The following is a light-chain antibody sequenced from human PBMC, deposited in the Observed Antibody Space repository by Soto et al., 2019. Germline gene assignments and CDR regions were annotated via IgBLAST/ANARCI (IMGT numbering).Light chain of an antibody. Sequence: DNVLTQSPGTLSLSPGQRATLSCRASQTVSSNNLAWYQQKRGQAPRILIYGASSRASAIPDRFRGSGSGTDFTIIISSLATEDFAVYYCQQYGSSPFTFGPGTAVDIK. CDR3: QQYGSSPFT. CDR2: GAS. J-gene: IGKJ3*01. CDR1: QTVSSNN. V-gene: IGKV3-20*01.